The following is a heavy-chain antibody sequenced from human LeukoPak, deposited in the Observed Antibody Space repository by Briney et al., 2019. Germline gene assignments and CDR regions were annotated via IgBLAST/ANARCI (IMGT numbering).Heavy chain of an antibody. CDR3: ARDVRTINVLTGYYRPYYFDY. J-gene: IGHJ4*02. CDR2: IYHTGST. V-gene: IGHV4-61*01. CDR1: GGSVSSGSYY. Sequence: PSETLSLTCTVSGGSVSSGSYYGSWIRQPPGKGLEWIGHIYHTGSTNYNPSLKSRVTISLDTSKNQFSLKLTSVSAADTAVYYCARDVRTINVLTGYYRPYYFDYWGQGTLVTVSS. D-gene: IGHD3-9*01.